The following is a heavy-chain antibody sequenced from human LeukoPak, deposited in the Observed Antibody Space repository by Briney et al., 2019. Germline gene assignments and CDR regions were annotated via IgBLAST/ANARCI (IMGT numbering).Heavy chain of an antibody. CDR1: GFTFSSYE. CDR3: ARKYCSTTSCLCDN. J-gene: IGHJ4*02. Sequence: PGGSLRLSCAASGFTFSSYEMNWVRQAPGKGLQWVSDISSSGTSIYYADSVKGRFTISRDNAKNSLYLQMNSLRAEDTAVYYCARKYCSTTSCLCDNWGQGTLVTVSS. CDR2: ISSSGTSI. V-gene: IGHV3-48*03. D-gene: IGHD2-2*01.